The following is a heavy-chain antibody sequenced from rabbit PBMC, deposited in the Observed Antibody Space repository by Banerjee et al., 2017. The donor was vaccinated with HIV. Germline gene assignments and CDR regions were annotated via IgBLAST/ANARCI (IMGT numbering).Heavy chain of an antibody. CDR3: ARTAGYAGYGYVYYFNL. CDR1: GFSFSNKYV. J-gene: IGHJ4*01. Sequence: QEQLEESGGDLVKPEGSLTLTCTASGFSFSNKYVMCWVRQAPGKGLEWIACINTSSGNTVYATWAKGRFTISKTSSTTVTLQMTSLTAADTATYFCARTAGYAGYGYVYYFNLWGPGTLVTVS. V-gene: IGHV1S45*01. CDR2: INTSSGNT. D-gene: IGHD6-1*01.